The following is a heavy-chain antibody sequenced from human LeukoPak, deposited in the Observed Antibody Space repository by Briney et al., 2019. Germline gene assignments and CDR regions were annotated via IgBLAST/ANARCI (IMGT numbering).Heavy chain of an antibody. CDR1: GFTFTDYA. Sequence: GGSLRLSCAASGFTFTDYAMGWVRQAPGQGLEWASTISASGSTTYYADSVRGRFTISRDNSKNTLSLQMSSLRAEDTAVYYCAKARTPYNRGFDYWGQGTLVAVSS. V-gene: IGHV3-23*01. D-gene: IGHD1-14*01. CDR2: ISASGSTT. CDR3: AKARTPYNRGFDY. J-gene: IGHJ4*02.